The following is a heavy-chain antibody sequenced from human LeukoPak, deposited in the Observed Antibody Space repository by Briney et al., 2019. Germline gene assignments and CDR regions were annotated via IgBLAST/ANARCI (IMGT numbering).Heavy chain of an antibody. Sequence: SETLSLTCSASGCSISSYYWSWIRQPPGKGLEWFAYIYYSGSTNYNASLKSRVTISVDTSKNQFSLKLSSVTDADSAVYFCARLNDRLPVAVNHDYYYYGLDVWGQGTTVTVSS. D-gene: IGHD1-1*01. J-gene: IGHJ6*02. V-gene: IGHV4-59*08. CDR1: GCSISSYY. CDR3: ARLNDRLPVAVNHDYYYYGLDV. CDR2: IYYSGST.